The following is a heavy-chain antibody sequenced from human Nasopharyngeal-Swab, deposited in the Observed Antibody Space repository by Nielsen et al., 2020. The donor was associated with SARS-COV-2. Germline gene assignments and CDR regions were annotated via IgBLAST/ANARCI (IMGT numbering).Heavy chain of an antibody. J-gene: IGHJ6*03. CDR2: INQSGST. V-gene: IGHV4-34*01. CDR3: ARTVDYVWGTYRYYMDV. Sequence: RQAPGKGLEWIGEINQSGSTNYNPSLESRVTISVDTSKNQFSLKLSSVTAADTAVYYCARTVDYVWGTYRYYMDVWGKGTTVTVSS. D-gene: IGHD3-16*01.